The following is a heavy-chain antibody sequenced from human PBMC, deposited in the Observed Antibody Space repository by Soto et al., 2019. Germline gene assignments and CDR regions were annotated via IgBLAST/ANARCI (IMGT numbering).Heavy chain of an antibody. D-gene: IGHD6-6*01. J-gene: IGHJ6*02. CDR1: GYTFTGYY. CDR3: ARVKAPTSIAASYYYGMDV. V-gene: IGHV1-2*04. CDR2: INPNSGGT. Sequence: ASVKVSCKASGYTFTGYYMHWVRQAPGQGLEWMGWINPNSGGTNYAQKFQGWVTMTRDTPISTAYMELSRLRSDDTAVYYCARVKAPTSIAASYYYGMDVWGQGTTVTVSS.